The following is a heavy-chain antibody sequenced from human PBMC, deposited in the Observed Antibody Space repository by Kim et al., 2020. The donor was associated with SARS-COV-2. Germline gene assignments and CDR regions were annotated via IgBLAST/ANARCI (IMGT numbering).Heavy chain of an antibody. D-gene: IGHD5-18*01. CDR2: ISGDGGST. Sequence: GGSLRLSCAASGFTFDDYAMHWVRQAPGKGLEWVTLISGDGGSTYYADSVKGRFTISRDNSKNSLYLQMNSLRTEDTALYYCAKDGDTAMVSAGMDVWGQGTTVTVSS. CDR1: GFTFDDYA. J-gene: IGHJ6*02. CDR3: AKDGDTAMVSAGMDV. V-gene: IGHV3-43*02.